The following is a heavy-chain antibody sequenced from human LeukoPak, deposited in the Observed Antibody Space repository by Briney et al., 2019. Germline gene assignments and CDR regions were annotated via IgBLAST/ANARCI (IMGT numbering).Heavy chain of an antibody. Sequence: PGGSLRLSCAASGFTFSSYGMHWVRQAPGKGLEWVAVISYDGSNKYYADSVKGRFTISRDNSKNTLYLQMNSLRAEDTAVYYCAKDMEEYSSSWPLSIWGQGTMVTVSS. V-gene: IGHV3-30*18. J-gene: IGHJ3*02. D-gene: IGHD6-13*01. CDR3: AKDMEEYSSSWPLSI. CDR1: GFTFSSYG. CDR2: ISYDGSNK.